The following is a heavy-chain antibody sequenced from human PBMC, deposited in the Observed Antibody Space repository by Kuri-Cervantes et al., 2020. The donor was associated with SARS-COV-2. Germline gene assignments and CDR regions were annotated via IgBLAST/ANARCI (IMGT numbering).Heavy chain of an antibody. J-gene: IGHJ4*02. V-gene: IGHV4-4*07. CDR3: ARAQDYYDSSGSITLFDY. Sequence: ESLKISWTVSGGSISSYYWSWIRQPAGKGLEWIGRIYTSGSTNYNPSLKSRVTMSVDTSKNQFSLKLSSVTAADTAVYYCARAQDYYDSSGSITLFDYWGQGTLVTVSS. D-gene: IGHD3-22*01. CDR2: IYTSGST. CDR1: GGSISSYY.